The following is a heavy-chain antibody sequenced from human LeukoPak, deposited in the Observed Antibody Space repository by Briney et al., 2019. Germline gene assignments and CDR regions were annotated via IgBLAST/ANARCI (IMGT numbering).Heavy chain of an antibody. V-gene: IGHV3-23*01. D-gene: IGHD1-14*01. CDR3: TKCRYNSAYSSLDY. CDR2: ITASGDST. J-gene: IGHJ4*02. CDR1: GFTFEDYG. Sequence: GGSLRLSCTASGFTFEDYGMSWVRHAPGKGLEWVSTITASGDSTYYAASVKGRFTISRDNSKNTLYVQMNSLRAEDTALYYCTKCRYNSAYSSLDYWGQGTLVTVSS.